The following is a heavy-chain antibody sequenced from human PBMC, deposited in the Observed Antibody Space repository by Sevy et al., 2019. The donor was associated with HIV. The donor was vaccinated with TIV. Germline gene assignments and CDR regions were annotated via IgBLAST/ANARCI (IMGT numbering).Heavy chain of an antibody. J-gene: IGHJ6*02. V-gene: IGHV3-64D*06. Sequence: GGSLRLSCSASGFTFSSYAMHWVRQAPGKGLEYVSAISSNGGSTYYADSVKGRFTISRDNSKNTLYLQMSSLRAEDTSVYYCVKDRGAEGYYYGSGSYTYYYYYYGMDVWGQGTTVTVSS. D-gene: IGHD3-10*01. CDR2: ISSNGGST. CDR1: GFTFSSYA. CDR3: VKDRGAEGYYYGSGSYTYYYYYYGMDV.